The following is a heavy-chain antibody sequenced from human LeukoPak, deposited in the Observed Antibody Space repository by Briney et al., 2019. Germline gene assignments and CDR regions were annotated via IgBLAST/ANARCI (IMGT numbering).Heavy chain of an antibody. J-gene: IGHJ4*02. V-gene: IGHV3-30-3*01. D-gene: IGHD2-2*01. CDR1: GFTFSSYA. Sequence: GGSLRLSCAASGFTFSSYAMHWVRQAPGKGLEWVAVISYDGSNKYYADSVKGRFTISRDNSKNTLYLQMNSLRVEDTAVYYCARDIVVVPAAHWGQGTLVTVSS. CDR2: ISYDGSNK. CDR3: ARDIVVVPAAH.